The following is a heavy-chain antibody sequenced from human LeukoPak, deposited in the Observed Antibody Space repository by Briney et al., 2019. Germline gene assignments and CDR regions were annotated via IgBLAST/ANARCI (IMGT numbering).Heavy chain of an antibody. D-gene: IGHD2-21*02. Sequence: ASVKVSCKASGYTFTGYYMHWVRQAPGQGLEWMGWINPNSGGTNYAQKFQGRATMTTDTSTSTAYMELRSLRSDDTAVYYCARVYCGGDCYPDYWGQGTLVTVSS. V-gene: IGHV1-2*02. CDR2: INPNSGGT. CDR1: GYTFTGYY. CDR3: ARVYCGGDCYPDY. J-gene: IGHJ4*02.